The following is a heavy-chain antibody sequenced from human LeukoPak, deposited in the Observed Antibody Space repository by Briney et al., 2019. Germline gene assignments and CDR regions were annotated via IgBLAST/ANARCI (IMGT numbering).Heavy chain of an antibody. CDR3: TTDLGSSGTRG. CDR2: IKSKTGGGTT. J-gene: IGHJ4*02. Sequence: GGSLRLSCAASGFTFSNAWMSWVRQAPGKGLEWVGRIKSKTGGGTTDYAAPVKGRFTISRDDSKNTLYLQMNSLKTEDTAVYYCTTDLGSSGTRGGGQGTLVTVSS. V-gene: IGHV3-15*01. D-gene: IGHD3-22*01. CDR1: GFTFSNAW.